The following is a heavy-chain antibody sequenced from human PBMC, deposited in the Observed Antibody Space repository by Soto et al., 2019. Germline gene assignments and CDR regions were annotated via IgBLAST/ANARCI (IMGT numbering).Heavy chain of an antibody. CDR1: GYTFTHYG. Sequence: QVQLVQSGAEVKKSGASMKVSCKASGYTFTHYGISWLRQAPGQGLGWMGWISTHNGNTNYAQKVQGRVTMPTDTSTNTAYMELRSLRSADTAVYDCARDLHDYGYSQFDYWGQGALVTVSS. CDR3: ARDLHDYGYSQFDY. D-gene: IGHD4-17*01. CDR2: ISTHNGNT. J-gene: IGHJ4*02. V-gene: IGHV1-18*01.